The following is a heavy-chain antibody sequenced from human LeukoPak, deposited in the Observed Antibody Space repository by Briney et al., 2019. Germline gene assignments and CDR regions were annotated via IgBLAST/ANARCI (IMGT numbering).Heavy chain of an antibody. CDR1: GFTFSDAW. D-gene: IGHD6-19*01. V-gene: IGHV3-15*01. J-gene: IGHJ4*02. Sequence: GGSLRLSCAASGFTFSDAWMHWVRQAPGKGLEWVGRVKRKIDGGTTDYAAPVKGRFTISRDDSKNTLYLQMNSLRAEDTAVYYCAKDQGWLVRHSYRGQGTLVTVSS. CDR3: AKDQGWLVRHSY. CDR2: VKRKIDGGTT.